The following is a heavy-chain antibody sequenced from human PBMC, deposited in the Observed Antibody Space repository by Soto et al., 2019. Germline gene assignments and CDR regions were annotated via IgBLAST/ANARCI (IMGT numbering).Heavy chain of an antibody. D-gene: IGHD6-19*01. CDR3: ARDVAVAGTVGYYYYGMDV. CDR2: IYTSGST. Sequence: SETLSLTCTVSGGSISSYYWSWIRQPAGKGLEWIGRIYTSGSTNYNPSLKSRVTMSVDTSKNQFSLKLSSVTAADTAVYYCARDVAVAGTVGYYYYGMDVWGQGTTVTVSS. CDR1: GGSISSYY. J-gene: IGHJ6*02. V-gene: IGHV4-4*07.